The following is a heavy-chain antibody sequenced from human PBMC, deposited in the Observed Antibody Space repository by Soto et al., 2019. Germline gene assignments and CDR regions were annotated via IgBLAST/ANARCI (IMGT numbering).Heavy chain of an antibody. CDR1: GGSFSGYY. D-gene: IGHD3-10*01. CDR2: INHSGST. Sequence: LSLTCAVYGGSFSGYYWSWIRQPPGKGLEWIGEINHSGSTNYNPSLKSRVTISVDTTKNQFSLKLSSVTAADTAVYYCARDRQIWFVELLPRSSSDPRGQ. CDR3: ARDRQIWFVELLPRSSSDP. V-gene: IGHV4-34*01. J-gene: IGHJ5*02.